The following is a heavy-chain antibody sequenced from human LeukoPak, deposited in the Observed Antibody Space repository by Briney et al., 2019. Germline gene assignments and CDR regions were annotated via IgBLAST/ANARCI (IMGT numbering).Heavy chain of an antibody. CDR2: IYYSGST. D-gene: IGHD5-18*01. CDR3: ARRPLKGVYSSGAFDI. V-gene: IGHV4-59*08. J-gene: IGHJ3*02. Sequence: SETLSLTCTVSGGSISSYYWSWIRQPPGKGLGWIGYIYYSGSTNYNPSLKSRVTISVDTSKNQFSLKLSSVTAADTAVYYCARRPLKGVYSSGAFDIWGQGTMVTVSS. CDR1: GGSISSYY.